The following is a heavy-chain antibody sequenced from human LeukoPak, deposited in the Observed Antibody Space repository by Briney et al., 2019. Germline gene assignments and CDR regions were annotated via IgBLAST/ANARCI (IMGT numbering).Heavy chain of an antibody. CDR3: ARISYYYDRSGYHYYFDY. Sequence: SETLSLTCTVSGGSISSCGYYWSWIRQHPGKGLEWIGYIYYSRNTYYNPSLKSRVTISVDTHKNQFSLKLSSVTAADTAVDYCARISYYYDRSGYHYYFDYWGQGTLVTVSS. CDR2: IYYSRNT. D-gene: IGHD3-22*01. V-gene: IGHV4-31*03. J-gene: IGHJ4*02. CDR1: GGSISSCGYY.